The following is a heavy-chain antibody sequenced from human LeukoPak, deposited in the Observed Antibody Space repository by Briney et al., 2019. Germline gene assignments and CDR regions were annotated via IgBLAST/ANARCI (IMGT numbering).Heavy chain of an antibody. Sequence: ASVKVSCKVSGYSFASYAMNWVRQAPGQGLEWMGWINTNTGNPTYAQGFTGRFVFSLDTSVSTAYLQISSLKAEDTAVYYCARDFVSSWSFYWGQGTLVTVSS. D-gene: IGHD6-13*01. V-gene: IGHV7-4-1*02. CDR2: INTNTGNP. CDR1: GYSFASYA. CDR3: ARDFVSSWSFY. J-gene: IGHJ4*02.